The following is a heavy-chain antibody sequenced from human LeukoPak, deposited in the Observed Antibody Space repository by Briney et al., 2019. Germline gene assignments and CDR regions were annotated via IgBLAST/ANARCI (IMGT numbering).Heavy chain of an antibody. Sequence: PGGSLRLSCAASGFTFSSYEMNWVRQAPGKGLEWVSYISSSGSTIYYADSVKGRFTISRDNAKNSLYLQMNSLRAEDTAVYYCAIETSSGWFHWGQGTLVTVSS. D-gene: IGHD6-19*01. CDR2: ISSSGSTI. CDR1: GFTFSSYE. J-gene: IGHJ4*02. CDR3: AIETSSGWFH. V-gene: IGHV3-48*03.